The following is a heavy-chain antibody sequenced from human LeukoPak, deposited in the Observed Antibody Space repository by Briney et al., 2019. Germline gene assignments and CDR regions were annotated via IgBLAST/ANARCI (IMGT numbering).Heavy chain of an antibody. CDR2: ISGIGGST. Sequence: GGSLRLSCAASGFTFSSYVMSWVRQAPGKGLEWVSAISGIGGSTYYADSVRGGSTISRDNSKNTLYLQMNSLRAEDTAVYYCAKDRAFYYDSSGYYPDAFDIWGQGTMVTVSS. D-gene: IGHD3-22*01. V-gene: IGHV3-23*01. CDR3: AKDRAFYYDSSGYYPDAFDI. CDR1: GFTFSSYV. J-gene: IGHJ3*02.